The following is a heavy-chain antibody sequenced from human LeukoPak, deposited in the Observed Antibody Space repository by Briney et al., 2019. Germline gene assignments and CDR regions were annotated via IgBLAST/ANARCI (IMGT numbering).Heavy chain of an antibody. J-gene: IGHJ4*02. Sequence: GGSLRLSCTASGFTFSSYSMNWVRQAPGKGLEWVSSISRSSDHMYCADSVKGRFTISRDNAKNSLYLQMNSLRAEDTAMYYCAREVVGATSGDYWGQGTLVTVSS. CDR2: ISRSSDHM. V-gene: IGHV3-21*01. CDR1: GFTFSSYS. D-gene: IGHD1-26*01. CDR3: AREVVGATSGDY.